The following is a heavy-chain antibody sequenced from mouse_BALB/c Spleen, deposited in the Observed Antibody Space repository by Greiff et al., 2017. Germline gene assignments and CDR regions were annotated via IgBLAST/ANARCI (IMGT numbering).Heavy chain of an antibody. CDR1: GYSITSDYA. J-gene: IGHJ1*01. D-gene: IGHD2-13*01. V-gene: IGHV3-2*02. CDR3: ARGDYGYPYWYFDD. CDR2: ISYSGST. Sequence: DVKLVESGPGLVKPSQSLSLTCTVTGYSITSDYAWNWIRQFPGNILEWMGYISYSGSTSYNPSLKSRISITRDTSKNQFFLQLNSVTTEDTATYYCARGDYGYPYWYFDDWGAGTTVTVSS.